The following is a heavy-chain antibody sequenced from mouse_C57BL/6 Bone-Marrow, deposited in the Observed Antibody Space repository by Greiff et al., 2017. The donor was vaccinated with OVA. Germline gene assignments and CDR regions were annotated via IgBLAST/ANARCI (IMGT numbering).Heavy chain of an antibody. CDR3: ARCPYSNYLWYFDV. J-gene: IGHJ1*03. V-gene: IGHV1-42*01. D-gene: IGHD2-5*01. CDR2: INPSTGGT. Sequence: EVKLMESGPELVKPGASVKISCKASGYSFTGYYMNWVKQSPEKSLEWIGEINPSTGGTTYNQKFKAKATLTVDKSSSTAYMQLKSLTSEDSAVYYCARCPYSNYLWYFDVWGTGTTVTVSS. CDR1: GYSFTGYY.